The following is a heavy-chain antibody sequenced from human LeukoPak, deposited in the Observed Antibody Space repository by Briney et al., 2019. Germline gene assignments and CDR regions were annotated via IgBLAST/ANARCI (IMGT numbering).Heavy chain of an antibody. D-gene: IGHD4-17*01. CDR2: IRYDGSNK. Sequence: PGGSLRLSCAASGFTFSSYWMSWVRQAPGKGLEWVAFIRYDGSNKYYADSVKGRFTISRDNSKNTLYLQMNSLRAEDTAVYYCAKVDYGDYGVLPNWGQGTLVTVSS. J-gene: IGHJ4*02. V-gene: IGHV3-30*02. CDR1: GFTFSSYW. CDR3: AKVDYGDYGVLPN.